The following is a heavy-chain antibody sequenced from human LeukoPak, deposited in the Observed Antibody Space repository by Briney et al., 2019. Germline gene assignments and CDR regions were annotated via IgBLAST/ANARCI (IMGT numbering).Heavy chain of an antibody. V-gene: IGHV3-23*01. J-gene: IGHJ4*02. D-gene: IGHD3-3*01. CDR3: AKAPQGIRFLEWLSSFDY. Sequence: PGGSLRLSCAASGFTFSSYAMSWVRQAPGKGLEWVSAISGSGGSTYYADSVKGRLTISRDNSKNTLYLQMNSLRAEDTAVYYCAKAPQGIRFLEWLSSFDYWGQGTLVTVSS. CDR2: ISGSGGST. CDR1: GFTFSSYA.